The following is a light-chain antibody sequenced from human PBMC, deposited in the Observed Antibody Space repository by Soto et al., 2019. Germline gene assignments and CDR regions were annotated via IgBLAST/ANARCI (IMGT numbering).Light chain of an antibody. CDR2: GFI. CDR3: QSYDPTLRTSL. Sequence: QAVVTQPPSVSGAPGQRVTISCTGSSSNIGAGFDVHWYQQFPGTAPKLLIYGFINRPSGVPDRFSGSKSGTSASLAITGLQAEDEADYYCQSYDPTLRTSLFGGGTKLTVL. V-gene: IGLV1-40*01. CDR1: SSNIGAGFD. J-gene: IGLJ2*01.